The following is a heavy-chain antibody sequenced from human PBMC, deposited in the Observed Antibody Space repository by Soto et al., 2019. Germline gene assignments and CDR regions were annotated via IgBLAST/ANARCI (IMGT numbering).Heavy chain of an antibody. Sequence: EVQLLESGGGLVQPGGSLRLSCAASGFTFSSYAMSWVRQAPGKGLEWVSAISGSGGSTYYADSVKGRFTISRDNSKNTLYLQMNSLRAEDTAVYYCAKDRGCSGGSCYLPTYYYYYYGMDVW. CDR1: GFTFSSYA. V-gene: IGHV3-23*01. CDR3: AKDRGCSGGSCYLPTYYYYYYGMDV. D-gene: IGHD2-15*01. CDR2: ISGSGGST. J-gene: IGHJ6*01.